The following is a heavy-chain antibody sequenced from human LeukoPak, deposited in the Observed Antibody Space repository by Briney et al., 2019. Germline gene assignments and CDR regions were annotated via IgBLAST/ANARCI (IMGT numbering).Heavy chain of an antibody. CDR1: GGSISNGGFH. J-gene: IGHJ5*02. D-gene: IGHD6-6*01. CDR3: AGGRSSGS. CDR2: INHSGST. Sequence: PSETLSLTCSVSGGSISNGGFHWSWIRQPPGKGLEWIGEINHSGSTNYNPSLKSRVTISVDTSKNQFSLKLSSVTAADTAVYYCAGGRSSGSWGQGTLVTVSS. V-gene: IGHV4-34*01.